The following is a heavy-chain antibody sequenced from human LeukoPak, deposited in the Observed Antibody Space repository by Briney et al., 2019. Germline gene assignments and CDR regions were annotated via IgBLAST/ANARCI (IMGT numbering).Heavy chain of an antibody. D-gene: IGHD3-22*01. Sequence: PSQTLSLTCTVSGGSINSGSYYWSWIRQPAGKGLEWIGRIYTSGSTNYNPSLKSRVTISVDTSKNQFSLKLSSVTAADTAVYYCASAGYYYDSSGYQHFDYWGQGTLVTVSS. J-gene: IGHJ4*02. V-gene: IGHV4-61*02. CDR1: GGSINSGSYY. CDR3: ASAGYYYDSSGYQHFDY. CDR2: IYTSGST.